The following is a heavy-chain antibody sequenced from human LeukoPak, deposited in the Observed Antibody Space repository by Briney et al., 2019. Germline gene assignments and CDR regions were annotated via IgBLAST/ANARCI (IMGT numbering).Heavy chain of an antibody. D-gene: IGHD2-2*01. V-gene: IGHV3-23*01. Sequence: GGSLRLSCAASGFMFSNFAMSWVRQAPGKGLEWVSTIYYSGGNTYSADSVKGRFTISRDNAKNTLYLQMNSLRAEDTAVYYCAKGQGQAVVPRRFDNWGQGTLVTVSS. CDR3: AKGQGQAVVPRRFDN. CDR2: IYYSGGNT. J-gene: IGHJ4*02. CDR1: GFMFSNFA.